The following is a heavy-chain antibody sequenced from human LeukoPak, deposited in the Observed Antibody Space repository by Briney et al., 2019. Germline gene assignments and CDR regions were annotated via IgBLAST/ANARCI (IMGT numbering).Heavy chain of an antibody. Sequence: SETLSLTCAVSGGSISSSNWWSWVRQPPGKGLEWIGEIYHSGSTNYNPSLKSRVTISVDKSKNQFSLKLSSVTAADTAVYYCARDLQEKLWFGRYNWFDPWGQGTLVTVSS. CDR2: IYHSGST. D-gene: IGHD3-10*01. J-gene: IGHJ5*02. V-gene: IGHV4-4*02. CDR3: ARDLQEKLWFGRYNWFDP. CDR1: GGSISSSNW.